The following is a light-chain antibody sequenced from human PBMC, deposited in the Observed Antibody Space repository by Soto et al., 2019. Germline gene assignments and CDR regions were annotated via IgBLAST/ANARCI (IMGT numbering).Light chain of an antibody. J-gene: IGLJ2*01. V-gene: IGLV4-60*02. CDR1: SGHSSYI. CDR3: ETWDSNTLV. Sequence: QLVLTQSSSASASLGSSVKLTCTLSSGHSSYILAWHHQQPGKAPRYLMKLEGSGSYNKGSGVPDRFSGSSSGADRYLTISNLQFEDEANYYCETWDSNTLVFGGGTKLTVL. CDR2: LEGSGSY.